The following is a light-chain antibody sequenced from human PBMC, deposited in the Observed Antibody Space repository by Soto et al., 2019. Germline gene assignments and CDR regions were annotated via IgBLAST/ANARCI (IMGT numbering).Light chain of an antibody. CDR2: AAS. Sequence: DIQMTQSPSSLSASVGDRVTITCRASQGIRNDLGWFQQKPGKAPKRLIYAASTLRSGVPSRFSGSGSGTEFTLTISSLQPDDFATYYCQQYITYWTFGQGTKVDIK. CDR3: QQYITYWT. V-gene: IGKV1-17*01. J-gene: IGKJ1*01. CDR1: QGIRND.